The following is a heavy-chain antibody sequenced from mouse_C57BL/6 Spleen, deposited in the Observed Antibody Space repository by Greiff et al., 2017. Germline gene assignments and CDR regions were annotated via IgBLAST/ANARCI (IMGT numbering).Heavy chain of an antibody. CDR3: ARDYGNLGYFDV. J-gene: IGHJ1*03. V-gene: IGHV1-52*01. CDR2: IDPSDSET. Sequence: VQLQQPGAELVRPGSSVKLSCKASGYTFTSYWMHWVKQRPIQGLEWIGNIDPSDSETHYNQKFKDKATLTVDKSSSTAYMQLSSLTSEDSAVYYCARDYGNLGYFDVWGTGTTVTVSS. D-gene: IGHD2-1*01. CDR1: GYTFTSYW.